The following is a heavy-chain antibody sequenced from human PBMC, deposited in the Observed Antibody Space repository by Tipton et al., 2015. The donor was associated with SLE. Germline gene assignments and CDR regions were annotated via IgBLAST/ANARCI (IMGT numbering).Heavy chain of an antibody. Sequence: TLSLTCSVSGGSISTYYWSWIRQSPGKGLEWIGYIHKSGSTHYHPSLRGRVTISVDASKNQFSLELISVTAADTAVYCCARRHFDTSGYYRGAFDIWGQGKMVTVSS. CDR3: ARRHFDTSGYYRGAFDI. CDR1: GGSISTYY. CDR2: IHKSGST. V-gene: IGHV4-59*01. D-gene: IGHD3-22*01. J-gene: IGHJ3*02.